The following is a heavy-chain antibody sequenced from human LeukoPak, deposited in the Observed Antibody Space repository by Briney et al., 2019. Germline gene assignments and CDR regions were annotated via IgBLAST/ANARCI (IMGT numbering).Heavy chain of an antibody. CDR3: AKAFHSSSSGVVDY. Sequence: GGSLRLSCAASGFIFSNYAMHWVPQAPGKGLEGVTFIRYDGSNKYYAESVKGRFTISRDNSKNTLYLQMNSLIAEDTAVYYCAKAFHSSSSGVVDYWGQGTLVTVSS. CDR1: GFIFSNYA. CDR2: IRYDGSNK. D-gene: IGHD6-6*01. J-gene: IGHJ4*02. V-gene: IGHV3-30*02.